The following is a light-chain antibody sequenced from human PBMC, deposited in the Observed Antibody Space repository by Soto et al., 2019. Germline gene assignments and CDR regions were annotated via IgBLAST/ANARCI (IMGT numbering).Light chain of an antibody. CDR1: QSVSSNY. V-gene: IGKV3-20*01. CDR3: QHYDSSPT. Sequence: EIVLTQSPGTLSLSPGEGATLSCRASQSVSSNYLAWYQQKPGQAPRLLIYGASSRAAGIPGKFSGSGSGTDFTLTISRLEPEDVAVYFCQHYDSSPTFGLGTKLEIQ. CDR2: GAS. J-gene: IGKJ2*01.